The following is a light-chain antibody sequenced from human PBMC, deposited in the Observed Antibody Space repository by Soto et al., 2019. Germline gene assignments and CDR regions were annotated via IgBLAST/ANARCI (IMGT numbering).Light chain of an antibody. J-gene: IGLJ1*01. V-gene: IGLV2-8*01. CDR2: EVV. CDR3: KSYAGSNTYV. Sequence: QSALTQPPSSSGSPGQSVTISCTVTKNYVVFYDFVSWYQHHPGKSPRLIIYEVVQRPSGVPYRFSGSKSGNTASLTVSGLQAADEADYFCKSYAGSNTYVLGSGSQVIVL. CDR1: KNYVVFYDF.